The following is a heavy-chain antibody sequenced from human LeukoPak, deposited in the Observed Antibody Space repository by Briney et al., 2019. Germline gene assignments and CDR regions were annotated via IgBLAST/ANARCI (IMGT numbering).Heavy chain of an antibody. V-gene: IGHV4-34*01. CDR1: GGSFSGYY. D-gene: IGHD3-22*01. CDR2: INHSGST. J-gene: IGHJ4*02. CDR3: ARTVDYYDSSGYPPPSSALFDY. Sequence: PSETLSLTCTVYGGSFSGYYWSWIRQPPGKGLEWIGEINHSGSTNYNPSLKSRVTISVDTSKNQFSLKLSSVTAADTAVYYCARTVDYYDSSGYPPPSSALFDYWGQGTLVTVSS.